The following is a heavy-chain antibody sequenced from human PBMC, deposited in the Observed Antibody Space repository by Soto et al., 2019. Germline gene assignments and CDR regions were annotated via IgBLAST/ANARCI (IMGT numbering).Heavy chain of an antibody. CDR1: GGSISSYY. CDR3: ARLVYCSGGSCYLGADYYYYYMDV. V-gene: IGHV4-59*08. J-gene: IGHJ6*03. D-gene: IGHD2-15*01. CDR2: IYYSGST. Sequence: TSETLSLTCTVSGGSISSYYWSWIRQSPGKGLEWIGYIYYSGSTNYNPSLKSRVNISVDTSKNQFSLKLSSVTAADTAVYYCARLVYCSGGSCYLGADYYYYYMDVWGKGTTVTVSS.